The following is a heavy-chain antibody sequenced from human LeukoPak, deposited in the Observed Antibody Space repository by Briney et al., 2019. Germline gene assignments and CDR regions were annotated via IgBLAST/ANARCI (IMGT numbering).Heavy chain of an antibody. CDR2: ISYGGSNK. V-gene: IGHV3-30-3*01. D-gene: IGHD5-12*01. CDR3: ARSGSPDY. J-gene: IGHJ4*02. CDR1: GFTFSSYA. Sequence: PGGSLRLSCAASGFTFSSYAMHWVRQAPGKGLEWVAVISYGGSNKYYADSVKGRFTISRDNSKNTLYLQMNSLRAEDTAVYYCARSGSPDYWGQGTLVTVSS.